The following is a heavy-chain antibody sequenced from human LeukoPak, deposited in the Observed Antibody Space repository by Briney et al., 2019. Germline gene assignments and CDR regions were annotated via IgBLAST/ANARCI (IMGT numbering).Heavy chain of an antibody. CDR1: GYTFTSYY. CDR2: INPSGGST. Sequence: ASVTVSCKASGYTFTSYYIHWVRQAPGQGLEWMGIINPSGGSTSYAQKFQGRVTMSRDTSTSTVYMELSSLRSEDTAVYYCAREAGTAMAPFDYWGQGTLVTVSS. V-gene: IGHV1-46*01. D-gene: IGHD5-18*01. J-gene: IGHJ4*02. CDR3: AREAGTAMAPFDY.